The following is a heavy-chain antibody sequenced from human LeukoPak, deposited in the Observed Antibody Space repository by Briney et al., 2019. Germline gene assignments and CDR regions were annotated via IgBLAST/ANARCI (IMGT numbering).Heavy chain of an antibody. V-gene: IGHV3-11*01. CDR1: GFTFSDYY. CDR3: ARGSDYGDYDRLGD. Sequence: GGSLRLSCAASGFTFSDYYMSWIRQAPGKGLEWVSYISSSGSTIYYADSVKGRFTISRDNAKNSLYLQMNSLRAEDTAVYYCARGSDYGDYDRLGDWGQGTLVTVSS. D-gene: IGHD4-17*01. CDR2: ISSSGSTI. J-gene: IGHJ4*02.